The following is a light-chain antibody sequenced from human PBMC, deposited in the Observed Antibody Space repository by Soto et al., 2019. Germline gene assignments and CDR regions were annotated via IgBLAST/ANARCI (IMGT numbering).Light chain of an antibody. V-gene: IGLV2-14*01. Sequence: QSALTQPASVSGSPGQSITISCTGTSSDVGGYKYVSWFQHQSDKAPKLIIYEVNNRPSGVSNRFSGSKSGSTASLAISGLQTEDEADYYCTSYTSDNTLVFGGGTKLTVL. J-gene: IGLJ3*02. CDR1: SSDVGGYKY. CDR3: TSYTSDNTLV. CDR2: EVN.